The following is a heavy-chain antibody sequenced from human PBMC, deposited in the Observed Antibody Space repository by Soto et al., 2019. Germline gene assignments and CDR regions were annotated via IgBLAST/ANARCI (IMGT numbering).Heavy chain of an antibody. Sequence: QVQLVESGGGVVQPGRSLRLSCAASGFTFSSYGMHWVRQAPGKGLEWVAVISYDGSNKYYADSVKGRFTISRDNSKNTLYLQMNSLRAEDTAVYYCAKALDWLRGRTDKPGDNIDYWGQGTLVTVSS. CDR1: GFTFSSYG. D-gene: IGHD3-10*01. CDR2: ISYDGSNK. CDR3: AKALDWLRGRTDKPGDNIDY. J-gene: IGHJ4*02. V-gene: IGHV3-30*18.